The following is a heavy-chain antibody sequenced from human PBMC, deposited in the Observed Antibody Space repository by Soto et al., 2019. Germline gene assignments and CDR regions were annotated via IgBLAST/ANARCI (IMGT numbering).Heavy chain of an antibody. Sequence: GGSLRLSCAASGFIFDDYAMHWVRQAPGKGLEWVSSIGWNSGSIAYVDSVKGRFTISRDNAKDSLYLQMNSLRDEDTALYYCEKGSKYSAPDYFDYWGKGPLVPVP. D-gene: IGHD5-12*01. CDR1: GFIFDDYA. CDR2: IGWNSGSI. J-gene: IGHJ4*02. CDR3: EKGSKYSAPDYFDY. V-gene: IGHV3-9*01.